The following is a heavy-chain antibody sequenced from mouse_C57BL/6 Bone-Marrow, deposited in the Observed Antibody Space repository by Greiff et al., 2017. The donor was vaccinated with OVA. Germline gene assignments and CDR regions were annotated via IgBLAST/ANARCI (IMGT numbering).Heavy chain of an antibody. D-gene: IGHD1-1*01. Sequence: QVQLKESGAELVRPGTSVKLSCKASGYTFTSYWMHWVKQRPGQGLEWIGVIDPSDSYTNYNQKFKGKATLTVDTSSSTAYMQLSSLTSEDSAVYYCAREDYYYGLDYWGQGTTLTVSS. J-gene: IGHJ2*01. CDR2: IDPSDSYT. CDR3: AREDYYYGLDY. V-gene: IGHV1-59*01. CDR1: GYTFTSYW.